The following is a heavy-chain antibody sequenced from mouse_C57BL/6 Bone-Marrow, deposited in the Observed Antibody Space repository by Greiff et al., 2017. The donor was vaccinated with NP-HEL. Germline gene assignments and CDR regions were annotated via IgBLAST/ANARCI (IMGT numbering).Heavy chain of an antibody. CDR2: SNPYNGDT. CDR1: GYSFTGYF. D-gene: IGHD3-3*01. Sequence: VQLQQSGPELVKPGDSVKISCKASGYSFTGYFMNWVMQSHGKSLEWIGRSNPYNGDTFYNQKFKGKATLTVDNSSSTADMEIRSLTSEESAVYYCVGRTRIDDWGQGTAVTVSS. V-gene: IGHV1-20*01. CDR3: VGRTRIDD. J-gene: IGHJ4*01.